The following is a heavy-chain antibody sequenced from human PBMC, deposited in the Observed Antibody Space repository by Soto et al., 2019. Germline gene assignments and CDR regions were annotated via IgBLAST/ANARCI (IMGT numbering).Heavy chain of an antibody. J-gene: IGHJ2*01. D-gene: IGHD4-17*01. Sequence: GGSLRLSCAASGFDVSNTDMSWVRQAPGKGLEWVSVIYSGGYTNYADSVKGRFIVSRDSPKNTLYLQMDSLRAEDTAVYYCARLIDYGVSIDGYFDLWARGTLVT. CDR1: GFDVSNTD. CDR2: IYSGGYT. CDR3: ARLIDYGVSIDGYFDL. V-gene: IGHV3-66*01.